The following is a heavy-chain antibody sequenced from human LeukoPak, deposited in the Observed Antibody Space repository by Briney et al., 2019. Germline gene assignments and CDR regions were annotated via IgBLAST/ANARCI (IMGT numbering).Heavy chain of an antibody. CDR2: IYSGGST. CDR3: ARYHYDFWSGYFDY. J-gene: IGHJ4*02. D-gene: IGHD3-3*01. V-gene: IGHV3-66*02. CDR1: GFTVSSNY. Sequence: GGSLRLSCAASGFTVSSNYMSWVRQAPGKGLEWVSVIYSGGSTYYADSVKGRFTISRDNSKNTLYLQMNSLRAEDTAVYYCARYHYDFWSGYFDYRGQGTLVTVSS.